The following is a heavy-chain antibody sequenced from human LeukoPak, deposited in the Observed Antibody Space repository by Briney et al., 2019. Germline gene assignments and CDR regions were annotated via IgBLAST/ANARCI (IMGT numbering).Heavy chain of an antibody. CDR1: GYSFTAFY. CDR2: IHPRSGET. D-gene: IGHD3-10*01. Sequence: ASVKVSCKASGYSFTAFYIHWVRQAPGQGLEWMGWIHPRSGETNYAYKFRGRVTKTRDTSISTTYMDLGSLGSDDTAVYYCARDGEYGTGSYYRGCFDYWGQGTLVTVSS. CDR3: ARDGEYGTGSYYRGCFDY. V-gene: IGHV1-2*02. J-gene: IGHJ4*02.